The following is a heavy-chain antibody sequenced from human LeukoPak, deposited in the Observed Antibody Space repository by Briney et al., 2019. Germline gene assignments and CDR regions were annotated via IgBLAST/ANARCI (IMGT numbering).Heavy chain of an antibody. J-gene: IGHJ4*02. V-gene: IGHV3-74*01. CDR3: ARSNQAEDY. CDR1: GFTFSSYW. CDR2: INPGGSSI. D-gene: IGHD1-14*01. Sequence: GGSLRLSCAASGFTFSSYWMHWVRQVPGQGLVWVARINPGGSSITYADSVKGRFTISRDNAKNTLYLQMDSLRAEDTGVYYCARSNQAEDYWGQGTLVTVSS.